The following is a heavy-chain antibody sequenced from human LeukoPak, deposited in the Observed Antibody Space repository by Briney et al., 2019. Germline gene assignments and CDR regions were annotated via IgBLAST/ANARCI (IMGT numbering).Heavy chain of an antibody. CDR2: INHSGST. CDR3: ARGGRIQLWLGYYMDV. J-gene: IGHJ6*03. Sequence: SETLSLTCAVYGGSFSGYYWSWIRQPPGKGLGWIGEINHSGSTNYNPSLKSRVTISVDTSKNQFSLKLSSVTAADTAVYYCARGGRIQLWLGYYMDVWGKGTTVTVSS. D-gene: IGHD5-18*01. CDR1: GGSFSGYY. V-gene: IGHV4-34*01.